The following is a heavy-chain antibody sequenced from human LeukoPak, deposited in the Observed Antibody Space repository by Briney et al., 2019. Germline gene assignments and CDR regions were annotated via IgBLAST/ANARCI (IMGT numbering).Heavy chain of an antibody. V-gene: IGHV3-48*03. Sequence: GGSLRLSCAASGFTFSSYEMNWVRQAPGKGLEWVSYISSSGSTVYYADSVKGRFTISRDNAKDSLYLQMNSLRAEDTAVYYCAREFRYYYGSGSYHPYFDYWGQGTLVTVSS. J-gene: IGHJ4*02. CDR1: GFTFSSYE. CDR2: ISSSGSTV. CDR3: AREFRYYYGSGSYHPYFDY. D-gene: IGHD3-10*01.